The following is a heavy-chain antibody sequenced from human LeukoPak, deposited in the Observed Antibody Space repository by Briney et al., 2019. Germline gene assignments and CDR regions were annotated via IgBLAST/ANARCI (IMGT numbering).Heavy chain of an antibody. J-gene: IGHJ5*02. D-gene: IGHD6-19*01. CDR1: GFTFSSYA. CDR2: ISYDGSNK. V-gene: IGHV3-30*04. CDR3: ARGKSVAGTGSYWFDP. Sequence: PGGSLRLSCAASGFTFSSYAMHWVRQAPGKGLEWVAVISYDGSNKYYADSVKGRFTISRDNSKNTLYLQMNSLRAEDMAVYYCARGKSVAGTGSYWFDPWGQGTLVTVSS.